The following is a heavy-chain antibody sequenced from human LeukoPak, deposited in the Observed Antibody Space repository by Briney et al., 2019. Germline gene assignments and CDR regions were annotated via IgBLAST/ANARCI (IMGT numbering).Heavy chain of an antibody. Sequence: GGSLRLSCAASGFTFSSYSMNWVRQAPGKGLEWVSSISSSSGYIYYADSVKGRFTISRDIAKNSLYLQMNSLRAEDTAVYYCARDLSSPSYFDYWGQGTLVTVSS. V-gene: IGHV3-21*01. D-gene: IGHD6-13*01. CDR2: ISSSSGYI. CDR1: GFTFSSYS. CDR3: ARDLSSPSYFDY. J-gene: IGHJ4*02.